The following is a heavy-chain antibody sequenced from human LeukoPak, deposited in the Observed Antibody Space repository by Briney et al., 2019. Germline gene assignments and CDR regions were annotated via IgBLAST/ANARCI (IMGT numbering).Heavy chain of an antibody. V-gene: IGHV3-11*01. D-gene: IGHD2-2*01. CDR1: GFTFSDHY. CDR2: ISNTGKTI. CDR3: AKDEGIIVVVPAALDY. Sequence: GGSLRLSCAASGFTFSDHYMSWIRQSPGKGLEYISYISNTGKTIYYADSVQGRFTISRDNSKNTLYLQMNSLRAEDTAVYYCAKDEGIIVVVPAALDYWGQGTLVTVSS. J-gene: IGHJ4*02.